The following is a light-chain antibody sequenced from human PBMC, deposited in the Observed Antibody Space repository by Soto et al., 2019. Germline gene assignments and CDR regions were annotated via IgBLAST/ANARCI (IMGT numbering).Light chain of an antibody. CDR2: AAS. CDR3: LQHNTSPLT. Sequence: DIQMTQSPSAVSASVGDRVTITCRASQGINNYLAWFQQKPGKAPKRLIYAASTLQTGVPSRFSGSGSGTEFTLTISSLQPEDFATYYCLQHNTSPLTFGGGTEVEIK. CDR1: QGINNY. J-gene: IGKJ4*01. V-gene: IGKV1-17*03.